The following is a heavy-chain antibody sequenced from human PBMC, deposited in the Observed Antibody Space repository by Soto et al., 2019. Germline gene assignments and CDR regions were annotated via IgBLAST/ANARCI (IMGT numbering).Heavy chain of an antibody. CDR1: GFIFSSYA. CDR3: VKDFRGGYDWAHD. J-gene: IGHJ4*02. Sequence: EVQLVESGGNLVQPGGSLRLSCAASGFIFSSYAMHWVRQAPGKGLEWVSLIRGGGGPTNYADSVKGRFTVSRDNSKNMLFLQMNSLSAEDTAVYYCVKDFRGGYDWAHDWGQGTLVTVSS. CDR2: IRGGGGPT. V-gene: IGHV3-23*04. D-gene: IGHD5-12*01.